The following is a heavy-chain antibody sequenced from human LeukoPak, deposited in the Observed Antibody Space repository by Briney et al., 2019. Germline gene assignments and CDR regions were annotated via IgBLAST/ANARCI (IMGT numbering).Heavy chain of an antibody. Sequence: SSETLSLTCAAYGGSFSGYYWSWIRQPPGKGLEWIGEINHSGSTNYNPSLKSRVTISVDTSKNQFSLKLGSVTAADTAVYYCAREYDSSGYYYGGVGAFDIWGQGTMVTVSS. V-gene: IGHV4-34*01. CDR2: INHSGST. J-gene: IGHJ3*02. CDR3: AREYDSSGYYYGGVGAFDI. CDR1: GGSFSGYY. D-gene: IGHD3-22*01.